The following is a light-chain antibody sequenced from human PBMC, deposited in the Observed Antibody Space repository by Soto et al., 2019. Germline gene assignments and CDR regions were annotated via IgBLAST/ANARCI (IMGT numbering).Light chain of an antibody. V-gene: IGKV1-13*02. CDR2: DAS. CDR1: QGIGNA. Sequence: AIQMTQSPSSLSASVGDRVTISCRASQGIGNALGWYQQKPGKAPKLLIYDASSLESGVPSRFSGSGSGTEFTLTISSLQPDDFATYYCQQYNSYSTFGQGTKVDNK. J-gene: IGKJ1*01. CDR3: QQYNSYST.